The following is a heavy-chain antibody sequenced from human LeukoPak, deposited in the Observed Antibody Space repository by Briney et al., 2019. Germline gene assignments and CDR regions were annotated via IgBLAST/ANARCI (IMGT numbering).Heavy chain of an antibody. J-gene: IGHJ5*02. CDR3: ARAREIVVVITHWFDP. V-gene: IGHV1-2*02. CDR2: INPNSGGT. CDR1: GYTFTGYY. Sequence: ASVTVSCKASGYTFTGYYMHWVRQAPGQGLEWMGWINPNSGGTNYAQKFQGRVTMTRDTSISTAYMELSRLRSDDTAVYYCARAREIVVVITHWFDPWGQGTLVTVSS. D-gene: IGHD3-22*01.